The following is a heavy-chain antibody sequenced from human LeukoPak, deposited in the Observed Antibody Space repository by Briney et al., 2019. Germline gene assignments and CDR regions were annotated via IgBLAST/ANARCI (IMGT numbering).Heavy chain of an antibody. CDR2: ISYSGNT. CDR3: AILRGFGELLGDYYMDV. Sequence: PSETLSLTCTVSGGSISSYYWSWIRQPPGKGLEWIGYISYSGNTNYNPSLKSRVTISVDTSKNQFSLGLSSVTAADTAVYYCAILRGFGELLGDYYMDVWGKGTTVTVSS. V-gene: IGHV4-59*08. CDR1: GGSISSYY. D-gene: IGHD3-10*01. J-gene: IGHJ6*03.